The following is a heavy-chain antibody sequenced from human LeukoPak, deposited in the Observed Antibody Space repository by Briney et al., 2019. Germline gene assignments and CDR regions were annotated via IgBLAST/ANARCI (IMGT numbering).Heavy chain of an antibody. V-gene: IGHV3-9*01. J-gene: IGHJ6*04. CDR2: ISWNSGSI. Sequence: PGGSLRLSCAASGVSFDDYAMHWVRQAPGKGLEWVSGISWNSGSIGYADSVKGRFTISRDNAKNLLYLQMNSLRAEDTAVYYCAELGITMIGGVWGKGTTVTISS. CDR1: GVSFDDYA. D-gene: IGHD3-10*02. CDR3: AELGITMIGGV.